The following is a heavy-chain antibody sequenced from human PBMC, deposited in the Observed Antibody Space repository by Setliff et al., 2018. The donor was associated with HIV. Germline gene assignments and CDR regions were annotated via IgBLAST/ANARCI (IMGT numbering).Heavy chain of an antibody. V-gene: IGHV4-34*01. D-gene: IGHD4-17*01. CDR2: LSPSGTT. CDR1: GGSFSNYY. Sequence: SETLSLTCTVYGGSFSNYYTNWIRQPPGKGLEWIGELSPSGTTRSSPSLKSRVTVSLDTSKNQFSLKLTSVTAADTAIYYCASFLVTTVTNQDYWGQGTPVTVSS. CDR3: ASFLVTTVTNQDY. J-gene: IGHJ4*02.